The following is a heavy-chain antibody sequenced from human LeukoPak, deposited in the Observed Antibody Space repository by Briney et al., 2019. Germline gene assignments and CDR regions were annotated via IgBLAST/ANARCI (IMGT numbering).Heavy chain of an antibody. V-gene: IGHV4-30-2*01. CDR2: IYHSGST. Sequence: SETLSLTCAVSGGSISSGGYSWSWIRQPPGKGLEWIGYIYHSGSTYYNPSLKSRVTISVDRSKNQFSLKLSSVTAADTAVYYCARDYYGMDVWGQGTTVTVSS. CDR1: GGSISSGGYS. J-gene: IGHJ6*02. CDR3: ARDYYGMDV.